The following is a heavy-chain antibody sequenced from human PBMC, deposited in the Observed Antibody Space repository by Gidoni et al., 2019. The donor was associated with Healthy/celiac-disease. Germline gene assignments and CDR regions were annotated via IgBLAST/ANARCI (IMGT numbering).Heavy chain of an antibody. CDR1: AFTFSSYA. V-gene: IGHV3-23*01. J-gene: IGHJ4*02. Sequence: EVQLLESGGGLVQPGGSLRLSCAASAFTFSSYAMSWVRQAPGKGLEWVSAISGSGGSTYYADAVKGRFTISRDNSKNTLYLQMNSLRAEDTAVYYCAKDQYSYDPFDYWGQGTLVTVSS. CDR2: ISGSGGST. CDR3: AKDQYSYDPFDY. D-gene: IGHD5-18*01.